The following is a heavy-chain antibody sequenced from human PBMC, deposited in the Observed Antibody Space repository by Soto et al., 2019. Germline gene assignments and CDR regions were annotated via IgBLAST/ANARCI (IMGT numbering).Heavy chain of an antibody. Sequence: GGSLRLSCAASGFTSSSYDMHWVRQATGKGLEWVSAIGTAGDTYYPGSVKGRFTISRENAKNSLYLQMNSLRAGDTAVYYCARGSAGYGSGSYYGMDVWGQGTTVTVSS. J-gene: IGHJ6*02. CDR2: IGTAGDT. CDR1: GFTSSSYD. CDR3: ARGSAGYGSGSYYGMDV. V-gene: IGHV3-13*01. D-gene: IGHD3-10*01.